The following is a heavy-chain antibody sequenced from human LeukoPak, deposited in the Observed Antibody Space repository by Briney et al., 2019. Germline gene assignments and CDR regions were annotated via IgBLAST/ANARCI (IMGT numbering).Heavy chain of an antibody. CDR1: GYTFTGYY. Sequence: ASVKVSCKASGYTFTGYYMHWVRQAPGQGLEWMGWINPNSGGKNYAQKFQGRVTMTRDTSISTADMELSRLRSDDTAVYYCARVGDDFWSGYYAAYYYYYMDVWGKGTTVTVSS. D-gene: IGHD3-3*01. V-gene: IGHV1-2*02. J-gene: IGHJ6*03. CDR2: INPNSGGK. CDR3: ARVGDDFWSGYYAAYYYYYMDV.